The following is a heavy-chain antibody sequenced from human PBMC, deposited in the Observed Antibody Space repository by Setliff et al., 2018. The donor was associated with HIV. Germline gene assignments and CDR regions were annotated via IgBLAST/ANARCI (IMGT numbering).Heavy chain of an antibody. CDR3: ARGVRNFWSGDDVEYYFDY. D-gene: IGHD3-3*01. CDR2: INHSGST. Sequence: ASETLSLTCAVYGGSLSGNYWSWIRQPPGKGLEWIGEINHSGSTNYNPSLKSRVSISVDTSKNQFSLKLSSVTAADTAVYYCARGVRNFWSGDDVEYYFDYWGQGTLVTVSS. J-gene: IGHJ4*02. CDR1: GGSLSGNY. V-gene: IGHV4-34*01.